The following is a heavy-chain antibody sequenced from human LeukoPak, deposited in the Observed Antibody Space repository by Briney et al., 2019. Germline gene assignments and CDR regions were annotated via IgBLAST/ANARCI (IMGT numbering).Heavy chain of an antibody. CDR2: INHSGST. CDR3: AREPLIAARPR. J-gene: IGHJ4*02. Sequence: SETLSLTCAVYGGSFSGYYWSWIRQPPGKGLEWIGEINHSGSTNYNPSLKSRVTISVDTSKNQFSLKLSSVTAADTAVYYCAREPLIAARPRWGQGTLVTVSS. CDR1: GGSFSGYY. V-gene: IGHV4-34*01. D-gene: IGHD6-6*01.